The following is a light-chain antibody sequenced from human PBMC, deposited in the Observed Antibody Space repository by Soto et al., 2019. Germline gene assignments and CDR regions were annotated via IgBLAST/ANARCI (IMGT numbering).Light chain of an antibody. Sequence: DIQLTQSPSFLSASVGDRVTITCRASQSIKSHLAWYQQKPGKAPKLLIYAASTLQSGVPSRFSRGGSGTEFTLTISSLQPEDFANYYCQRHDNYPLSFGGGTKVESK. J-gene: IGKJ4*01. CDR1: QSIKSH. V-gene: IGKV1-9*01. CDR2: AAS. CDR3: QRHDNYPLS.